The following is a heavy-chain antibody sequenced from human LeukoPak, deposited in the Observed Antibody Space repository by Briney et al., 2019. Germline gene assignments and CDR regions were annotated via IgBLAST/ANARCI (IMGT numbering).Heavy chain of an antibody. Sequence: GGSLRLSCAVSGFAFGSEAMSWVRQSPARGLEWVASVSPGGGTTYYADYVKGRFTISRDNSKNSLFVQMNSLKTEDTAVYYCTRDLGGAAARRDHTLGDAFDIWGQGTMVTVSS. J-gene: IGHJ3*02. CDR1: GFAFGSEA. D-gene: IGHD6-6*01. V-gene: IGHV3-23*01. CDR2: VSPGGGTT. CDR3: TRDLGGAAARRDHTLGDAFDI.